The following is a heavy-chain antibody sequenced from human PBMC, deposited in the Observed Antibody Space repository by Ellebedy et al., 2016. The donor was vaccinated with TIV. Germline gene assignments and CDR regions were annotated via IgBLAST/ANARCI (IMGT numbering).Heavy chain of an antibody. Sequence: SETLSLTCAVYGGSFTGYYWSWIRQPPGKGLEWIGYIYYSGSTNYNPSLKSRVTISVDTSKNQFSLKLSSVTAADTAVYYCAIPWGSSSWYHYWGQGTLVTVSS. J-gene: IGHJ4*02. V-gene: IGHV4-59*12. D-gene: IGHD6-13*01. CDR1: GGSFTGYY. CDR2: IYYSGST. CDR3: AIPWGSSSWYHY.